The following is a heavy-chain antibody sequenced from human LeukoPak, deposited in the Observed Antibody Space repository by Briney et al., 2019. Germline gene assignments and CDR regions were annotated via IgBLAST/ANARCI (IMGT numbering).Heavy chain of an antibody. CDR3: ARDTNNGLDV. Sequence: GGSLRLSCAASGFTFSEYYINWIRQAPGKGLEWVSHISSSGRLMQYADSVGGRFTITRDNAQNFMSLQMSNLKPEDTAVYYCARDTNNGLDVWGRGTTVTVS. D-gene: IGHD1-14*01. CDR2: ISSSGRLM. V-gene: IGHV3-11*01. J-gene: IGHJ6*02. CDR1: GFTFSEYY.